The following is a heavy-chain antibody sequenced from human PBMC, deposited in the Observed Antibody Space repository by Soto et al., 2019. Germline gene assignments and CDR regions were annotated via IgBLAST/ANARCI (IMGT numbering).Heavy chain of an antibody. CDR1: GGTFYTYT. CDR3: ARIPRYSFPTSDDLDS. D-gene: IGHD5-18*01. Sequence: QVQLVQSGAEVRKPGSSVQVSCKASGGTFYTYTFSWVRQAPGQGLEWMGSITPIYPTTNYAEKFQGRFTVTADGSTNTVYMELNSLTSDDTAVYYCARIPRYSFPTSDDLDSWGQGTLVTVSS. CDR2: ITPIYPTT. V-gene: IGHV1-69*15. J-gene: IGHJ4*02.